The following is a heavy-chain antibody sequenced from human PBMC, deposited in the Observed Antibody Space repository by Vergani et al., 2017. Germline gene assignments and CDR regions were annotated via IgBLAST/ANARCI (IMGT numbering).Heavy chain of an antibody. Sequence: EVQLVESGGGLVPPGRSLRLSCAASGFSFGDYAMTWVRQAPGKGLEWVARIRPKTDGETTDYAAPVKGRFTISRDDSKNTLYLQMYSLKTEDTAVYYCTTPTKWELRYYVDYWYQGSLVTVSS. CDR1: GFSFGDYA. V-gene: IGHV3-15*01. CDR2: IRPKTDGETT. J-gene: IGHJ4*02. CDR3: TTPTKWELRYYVDY. D-gene: IGHD3-9*01.